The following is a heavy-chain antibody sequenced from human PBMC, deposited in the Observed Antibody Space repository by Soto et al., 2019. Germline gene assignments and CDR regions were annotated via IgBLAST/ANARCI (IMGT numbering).Heavy chain of an antibody. Sequence: GGSLRLSCAASGFTFSSYAMSWVRQAPGKGLEWVSAISGSGGSTYYADSVKGRFTISRDNSKNTLYLQMNSLRAEDTAVYYCAKGFELMVYGGWFDPWGQGTLVTVSS. V-gene: IGHV3-23*01. D-gene: IGHD2-8*01. J-gene: IGHJ5*02. CDR1: GFTFSSYA. CDR3: AKGFELMVYGGWFDP. CDR2: ISGSGGST.